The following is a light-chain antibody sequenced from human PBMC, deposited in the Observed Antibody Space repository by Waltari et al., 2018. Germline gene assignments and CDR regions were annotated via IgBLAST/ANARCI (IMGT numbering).Light chain of an antibody. J-gene: IGLJ2*01. CDR3: ATRDEGPTVV. CDR1: LPNTGTHY. V-gene: IGLV1-47*01. Sequence: QSVLTQPPSASGTPGRSVPIPCSGGLPNTGTHYANWYQQLPGTAPKLLIYLTHQRPSGVPDRFSASKSGTSASLAISGLRFEDEGDYYCATRDEGPTVVFGGGTKVTVL. CDR2: LTH.